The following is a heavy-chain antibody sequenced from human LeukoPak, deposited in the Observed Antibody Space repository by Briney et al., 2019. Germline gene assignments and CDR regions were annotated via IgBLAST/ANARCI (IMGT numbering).Heavy chain of an antibody. D-gene: IGHD4-17*01. V-gene: IGHV1-18*01. CDR1: GYTFTSYG. J-gene: IGHJ6*02. CDR3: ASSLTTVTEGFYYYYGMDV. CDR2: ISAYNGNT. Sequence: ASVKVSCKASGYTFTSYGISWVRQAPGQGLEWMGWISAYNGNTNYAQKFQGRVTITADKSTSTAYMELSSLRSEDTAVYYCASSLTTVTEGFYYYYGMDVWGQGTTVTVSS.